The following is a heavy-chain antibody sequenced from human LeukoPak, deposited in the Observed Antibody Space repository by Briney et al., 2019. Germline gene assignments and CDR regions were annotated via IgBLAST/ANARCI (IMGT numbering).Heavy chain of an antibody. V-gene: IGHV3-23*01. Sequence: PGGSLRLSCAASGFTFSSSAMSWVLQAPGKGLEWVSAISNNGGYTYYADSVQGWFTISRDNSKSTLCLQMNSLRAEDTAVYYCAKQLGYCSDGSCYFPYWGQGTLVTVSS. CDR3: AKQLGYCSDGSCYFPY. J-gene: IGHJ4*02. D-gene: IGHD2-15*01. CDR2: ISNNGGYT. CDR1: GFTFSSSA.